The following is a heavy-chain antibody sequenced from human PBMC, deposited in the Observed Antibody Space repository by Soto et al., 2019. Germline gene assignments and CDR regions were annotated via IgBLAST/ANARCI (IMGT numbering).Heavy chain of an antibody. D-gene: IGHD6-25*01. V-gene: IGHV4-31*03. CDR3: ARGQMMGSDYYYGMDV. Sequence: SETLSLTCTVSGGSISSGGYYWSWIRQHPGKGLEWIGYIYYSGSTYYNPSLKSRVTISVDTSKNQFSLKLSSVTAADTAVYYCARGQMMGSDYYYGMDVWGQGTTVTVSS. J-gene: IGHJ6*02. CDR1: GGSISSGGYY. CDR2: IYYSGST.